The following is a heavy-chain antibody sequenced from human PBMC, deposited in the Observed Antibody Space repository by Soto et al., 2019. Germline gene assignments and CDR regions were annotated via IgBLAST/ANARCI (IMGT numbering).Heavy chain of an antibody. CDR3: ARAGTAMVTIDY. CDR2: IYYSGST. V-gene: IGHV4-59*01. CDR1: GGSISSYH. Sequence: SETLSLTCTVSGGSISSYHWSWIRQPPGKGLEWIGYIYYSGSTNYNPSLKSRVTISVDTSKNQFSLKLSSVTAADTAVYYCARAGTAMVTIDYWGQGTLVTVSS. J-gene: IGHJ4*02. D-gene: IGHD5-18*01.